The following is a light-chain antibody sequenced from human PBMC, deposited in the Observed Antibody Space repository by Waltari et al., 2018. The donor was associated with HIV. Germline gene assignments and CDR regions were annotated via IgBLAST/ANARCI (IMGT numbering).Light chain of an antibody. Sequence: EVVLTQSPDTLSLSPGEGAVLSCRASQSVNSNSLAWYQQKPGQAPRLLIFAASSRATGIPDRFSGSWSGTDFTLDISGLKPEDFATYYCQQYGSSPQTFGQGTKLEIK. CDR1: QSVNSNS. CDR2: AAS. V-gene: IGKV3-20*01. CDR3: QQYGSSPQT. J-gene: IGKJ2*01.